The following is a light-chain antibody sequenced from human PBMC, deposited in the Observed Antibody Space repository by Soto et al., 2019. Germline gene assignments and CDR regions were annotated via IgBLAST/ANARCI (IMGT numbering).Light chain of an antibody. J-gene: IGLJ1*01. CDR2: DVD. CDR1: SSDVGGYNY. V-gene: IGLV2-14*03. CDR3: VSYTSTTAYV. Sequence: QSALIQPASVSGSPGQSITISCTGTSSDVGGYNYVSWYQHHPGKAPKLVIFDVDNRPSGVSNRFSGSKSGNTASLTISGLQAEDEADYHCVSYTSTTAYVFGSGTKLTVL.